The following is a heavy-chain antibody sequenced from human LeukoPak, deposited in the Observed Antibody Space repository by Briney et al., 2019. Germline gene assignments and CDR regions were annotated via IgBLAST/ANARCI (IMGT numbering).Heavy chain of an antibody. V-gene: IGHV1-8*01. CDR2: MNPNSGNT. J-gene: IGHJ5*02. D-gene: IGHD3-10*01. CDR1: GYTFTSYD. CDR3: ARGLIETQGLVIKSVLLWFGELSP. Sequence: ASVKVSCKASGYTFTSYDINWVRQATGQGLEWMGWMNPNSGNTGYAQKFQGRAIMTRNTSISTAYMELSSLRSEDTAVYYCARGLIETQGLVIKSVLLWFGELSPWGQGTLVTVSS.